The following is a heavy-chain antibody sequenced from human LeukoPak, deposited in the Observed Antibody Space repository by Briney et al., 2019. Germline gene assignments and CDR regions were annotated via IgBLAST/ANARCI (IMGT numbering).Heavy chain of an antibody. CDR2: SSWNSGSI. CDR3: AKAGYSGYDVYYYYYYMDV. CDR1: GFTFDDYA. Sequence: GRSLRLSCAASGFTFDDYAMHWVRQAPGKGLEWVSGSSWNSGSIGYADSVKGRFTISRDNAKNSLYLQMNSLRAEDTALYYCAKAGYSGYDVYYYYYYMDVWGKGTTVTVSS. J-gene: IGHJ6*03. V-gene: IGHV3-9*01. D-gene: IGHD5-12*01.